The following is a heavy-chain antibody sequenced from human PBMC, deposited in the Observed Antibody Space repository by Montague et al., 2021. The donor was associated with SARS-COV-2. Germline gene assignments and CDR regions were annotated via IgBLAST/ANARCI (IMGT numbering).Heavy chain of an antibody. CDR2: ITYDGSTK. CDR3: ARDNYDYVWGSYRYIY. Sequence: SLRLSCAASGFTFSSYAMHWVRQAPGKGLEWVSVITYDGSTKYYXDSXKGRFTISRDNSKNTLYLQMNSLRAEDTAVYYCARDNYDYVWGSYRYIYWGQGTLVTVSS. D-gene: IGHD3-16*02. V-gene: IGHV3-30*04. CDR1: GFTFSSYA. J-gene: IGHJ4*02.